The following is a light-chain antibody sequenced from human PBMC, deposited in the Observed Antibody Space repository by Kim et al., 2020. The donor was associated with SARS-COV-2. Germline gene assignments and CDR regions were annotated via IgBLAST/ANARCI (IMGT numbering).Light chain of an antibody. CDR1: SSDVGGYNY. CDR3: CSYAGGYTQVA. V-gene: IGLV2-11*01. CDR2: DVS. J-gene: IGLJ2*01. Sequence: QSALTQPRSVSGSPGQSVTISCTGTSSDVGGYNYVSWYQQYPGKAPKLMIYDVSRRPSGVPDRFSGSKSGNTASLTISGLQAEDEAEYYCCSYAGGYTQVAFGGGTQLTVL.